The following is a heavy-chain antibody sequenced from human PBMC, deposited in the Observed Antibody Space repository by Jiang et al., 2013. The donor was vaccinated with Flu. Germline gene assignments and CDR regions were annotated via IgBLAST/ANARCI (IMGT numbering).Heavy chain of an antibody. D-gene: IGHD3/OR15-3a*01. Sequence: VQLLESGGGFIQPGGSLRLSCAASGFTFNTYSMTWVRQSPGKGLEWVSYISSSSSTIYHADSVKGRFTTSRDNAKNSVYLQMNSLRAEDTAVYYCSREWTSPSFDYWGQGTLVTVSS. J-gene: IGHJ4*02. CDR3: SREWTSPSFDY. CDR1: GFTFNTYS. V-gene: IGHV3-48*01. CDR2: ISSSSSTI.